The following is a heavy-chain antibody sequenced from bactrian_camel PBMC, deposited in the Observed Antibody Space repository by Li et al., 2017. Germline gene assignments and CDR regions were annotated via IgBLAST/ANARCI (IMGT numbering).Heavy chain of an antibody. CDR1: GVTSEGYC. J-gene: IGHJ7*01. Sequence: HVQLVESGGGSVETGGSMQLSCTVSGVTSEGYCMGWFRQSPAKKREGIAMINFGGDTTYYHNSVKGRFTISQDNAANTVSLQMNSLKPEDTAMYYCGLDPRYYGCNYYDFDYRGKGTQVTVS. CDR2: INFGGDTT. D-gene: IGHD3*01. V-gene: IGHV3S45*01.